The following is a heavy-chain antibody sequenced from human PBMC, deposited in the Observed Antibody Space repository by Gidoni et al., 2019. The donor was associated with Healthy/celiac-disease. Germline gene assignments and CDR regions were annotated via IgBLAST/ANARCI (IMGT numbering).Heavy chain of an antibody. CDR2: IYYSGST. D-gene: IGHD1-26*01. CDR1: GGSISSSSYY. Sequence: QLQLQESVPGLVKPSETLSLTFTVSGGSISSSSYYWGWIRQPPGKGLEWIGSIYYSGSTYYNPSLKSRVTISVDTSKNQFSLKLSSVTAADTAVYYCARRLGGFDYWGQGTLVTVSS. V-gene: IGHV4-39*07. J-gene: IGHJ4*02. CDR3: ARRLGGFDY.